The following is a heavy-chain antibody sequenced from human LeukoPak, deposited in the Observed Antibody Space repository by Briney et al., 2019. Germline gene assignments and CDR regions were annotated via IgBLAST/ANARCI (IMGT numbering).Heavy chain of an antibody. CDR3: ARDPSQYYDSSGYYRYYFDY. D-gene: IGHD3-22*01. CDR1: GFTFSSYW. V-gene: IGHV3-7*01. CDR2: IKQDGSEK. Sequence: GGSLRLSCAASGFTFSSYWMSWVRQAPGKGLEWVANIKQDGSEKYYVDSVKGRFTISRDNAKNSLYLQMNSLRAEDTAVYYCARDPSQYYDSSGYYRYYFDYWGQGTLVTVSS. J-gene: IGHJ4*02.